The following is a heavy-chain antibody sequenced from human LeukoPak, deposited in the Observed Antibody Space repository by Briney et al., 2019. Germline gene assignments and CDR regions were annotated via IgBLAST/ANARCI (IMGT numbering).Heavy chain of an antibody. CDR2: IIQTSGGGTI. D-gene: IGHD2-15*01. Sequence: GGSLKLPLAAVGFPFSRPWMTWVRQAPGKGLEWVGRIIQTSGGGTIEYAAPVKGRFTISRDDSTNTLYLQMYSLKTEDTAVYYCATGFSTATHDGYWGQGTLVTVSS. CDR3: ATGFSTATHDGY. CDR1: GFPFSRPW. V-gene: IGHV3-15*01. J-gene: IGHJ4*02.